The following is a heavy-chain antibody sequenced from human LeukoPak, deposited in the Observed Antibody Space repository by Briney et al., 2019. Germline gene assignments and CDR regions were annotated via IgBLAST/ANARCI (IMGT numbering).Heavy chain of an antibody. CDR2: INHGGNT. CDR3: ARGRLSGATYGVVLLPSFFDS. J-gene: IGHJ4*02. D-gene: IGHD3-3*01. Sequence: SGTLSLTCAVYGGSFSGYYWTWIRQSPGKGLEWIGEINHGGNTNYSPSLKSRVTISLDTSKKQLSLKLASVTAADTAVYYCARGRLSGATYGVVLLPSFFDSWGQGLLVTVS. V-gene: IGHV4-34*01. CDR1: GGSFSGYY.